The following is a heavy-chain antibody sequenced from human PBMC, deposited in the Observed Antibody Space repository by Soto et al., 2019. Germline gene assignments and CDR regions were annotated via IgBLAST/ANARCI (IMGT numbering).Heavy chain of an antibody. CDR2: IKSKTDGGTT. CDR3: TTDDFWSGQTIDY. J-gene: IGHJ4*02. CDR1: GFTFTNAW. D-gene: IGHD3-3*01. Sequence: GGSLRLSCAVSGFTFTNAWMNWVRQAPGKGLEWVARIKSKTDGGTTDYAAPVKDRLTISRDDSQNTLYLQMSSLKTEDTAMYYCTTDDFWSGQTIDYWGQGTLVTVSS. V-gene: IGHV3-15*07.